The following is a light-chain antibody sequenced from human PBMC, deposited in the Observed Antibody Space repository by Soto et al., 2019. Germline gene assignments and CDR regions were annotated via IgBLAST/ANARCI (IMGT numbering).Light chain of an antibody. CDR2: EVS. Sequence: QSGLTQPPSASGSPGQLVTISCTGTSSDVGGYNYVSWYQQHPGKAPKLMIYEVSKRPSGVPDRFSGSKSDNTASLTVSGLQSEDEADYYCSSYAGSNIVVFGGGTKLTVL. J-gene: IGLJ2*01. CDR1: SSDVGGYNY. V-gene: IGLV2-8*01. CDR3: SSYAGSNIVV.